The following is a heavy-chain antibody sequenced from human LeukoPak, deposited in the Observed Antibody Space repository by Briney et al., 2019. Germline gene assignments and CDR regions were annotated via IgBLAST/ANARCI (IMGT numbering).Heavy chain of an antibody. Sequence: GRSLRLSCAASGFTLSSYAMHWVRQAPGKGLEWVAVISYDGSNKSYADSVKGRFTISRDNSKNTLYPQMHSLRAEDTAVYYCARGYCSSTSCYAPDYYGMDVWGQGTTVTVSS. CDR1: GFTLSSYA. CDR3: ARGYCSSTSCYAPDYYGMDV. CDR2: ISYDGSNK. J-gene: IGHJ6*02. V-gene: IGHV3-30-3*01. D-gene: IGHD2-2*01.